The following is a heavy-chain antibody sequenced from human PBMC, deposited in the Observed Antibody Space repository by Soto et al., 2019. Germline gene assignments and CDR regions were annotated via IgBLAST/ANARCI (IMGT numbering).Heavy chain of an antibody. CDR3: AREVQVHTPAFVY. Sequence: QVQLVQSGAEMKKPGSSVKVSCQSSGGTFNTYAMNWVRQAPRQGPEWMGDISPMFGAANYAPKSQGRVTITADESTGTSYMQLSSLTSEDTALYFCAREVQVHTPAFVYWGQGTLVTVSS. J-gene: IGHJ4*02. D-gene: IGHD3-10*01. CDR1: GGTFNTYA. CDR2: ISPMFGAA. V-gene: IGHV1-69*19.